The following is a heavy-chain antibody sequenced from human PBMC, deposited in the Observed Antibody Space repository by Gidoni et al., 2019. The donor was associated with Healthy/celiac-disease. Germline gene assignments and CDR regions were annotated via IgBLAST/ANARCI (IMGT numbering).Heavy chain of an antibody. CDR3: ARLWGYSYGRDY. D-gene: IGHD5-18*01. Sequence: QVQLVESGGGLVKPGGSLRLSCADSGFTFSDYYMSWIRQAPGKGLGWVSYISSSSSYTNYADSVKGRFTISRDNAKNSLYLQMNSLRAEDTAVYYCARLWGYSYGRDYWGQGTLVTVSS. J-gene: IGHJ4*02. V-gene: IGHV3-11*05. CDR1: GFTFSDYY. CDR2: ISSSSSYT.